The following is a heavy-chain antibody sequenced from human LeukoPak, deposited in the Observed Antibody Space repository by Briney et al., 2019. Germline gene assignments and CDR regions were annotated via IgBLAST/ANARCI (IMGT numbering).Heavy chain of an antibody. CDR1: GFAFSDYE. V-gene: IGHV3-48*03. CDR2: ISSSGSII. J-gene: IGHJ4*02. Sequence: REGCLRLSCASSGFAFSDYEMNWGRQAPGKGLEWVSYISSSGSIIYYADSVKGRFTISRDNAKRSLFLQMNSLRVEDTAVYYCARTMWGFDYWGQGTLVTVSS. CDR3: ARTMWGFDY. D-gene: IGHD7-27*01.